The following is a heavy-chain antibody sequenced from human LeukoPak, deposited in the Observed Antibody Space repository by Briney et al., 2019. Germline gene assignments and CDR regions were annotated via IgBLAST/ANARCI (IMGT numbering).Heavy chain of an antibody. V-gene: IGHV1-8*02. CDR1: GYSFTSYG. D-gene: IGHD3-10*01. CDR3: ARGQDGSGSYYAFDI. CDR2: MNPNSGNT. Sequence: ASVKVSCKGSGYSFTSYGINWVRQSTGQGLEWMGWMNPNSGNTGYAQKFQCRVTMTRITSISTAYMELTSLRSEDTAVYYCARGQDGSGSYYAFDIWGQGTMVTVSS. J-gene: IGHJ3*02.